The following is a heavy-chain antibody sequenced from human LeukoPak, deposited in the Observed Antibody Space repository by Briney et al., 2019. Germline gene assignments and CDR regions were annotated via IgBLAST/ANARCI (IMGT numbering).Heavy chain of an antibody. V-gene: IGHV3-23*01. J-gene: IGHJ3*02. Sequence: GGTLRLSCAASGFTFSSYAMSWVRQAPGKGLEWVSAISGSGGSTYYADSVKGRFTISRDNSKNTLYLQMNSLRAEDTAVYYCAATYSGYDLGAFDIWGQGTMVTVSS. CDR1: GFTFSSYA. D-gene: IGHD5-12*01. CDR3: AATYSGYDLGAFDI. CDR2: ISGSGGST.